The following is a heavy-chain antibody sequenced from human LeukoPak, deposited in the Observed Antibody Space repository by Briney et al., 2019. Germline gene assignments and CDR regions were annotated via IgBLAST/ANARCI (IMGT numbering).Heavy chain of an antibody. CDR3: AREAPICRNADCRTGFDY. CDR2: IKFHGHET. J-gene: IGHJ4*02. CDR1: GFDFNNYD. Sequence: GGSPRLSCVASGFDFNNYDLHWVRQAPGKGLEWVAFIKFHGHETFYADSVEGRFTFSRDNSRNTVYLQMNSPRSEDTAVYYCAREAPICRNADCRTGFDYWGQGTLVAVSS. V-gene: IGHV3-30*02. D-gene: IGHD1-1*01.